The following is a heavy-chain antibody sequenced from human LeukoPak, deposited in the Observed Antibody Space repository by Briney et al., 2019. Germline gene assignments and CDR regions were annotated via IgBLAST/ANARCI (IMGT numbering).Heavy chain of an antibody. D-gene: IGHD3-22*01. J-gene: IGHJ4*02. CDR3: ARSPGLVVITGNFDY. CDR2: INPNSGGT. V-gene: IGHV1-2*02. CDR1: GYTFTGYY. Sequence: EASVKVSCKASGYTFTGYYMHWVRQAPGQGLEWMGWINPNSGGTNCAQKFQGRVTMTRDTSINTAYMELSSLRFDDTAVYYCARSPGLVVITGNFDYWGQGTLVTVSS.